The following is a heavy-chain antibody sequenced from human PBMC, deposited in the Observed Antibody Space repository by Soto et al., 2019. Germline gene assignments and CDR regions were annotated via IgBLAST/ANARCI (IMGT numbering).Heavy chain of an antibody. CDR1: GYTFTSYD. Sequence: QVQLVQSGAEVKKPGASVKVSCKASGYTFTSYDINWVRQATGQGLEWMGWMNPNSGNTGYAQKFQGRVTMTRNTSISTAYMELSSLRSEDTAVYYCARRLYVDLLFSAPYYYYYMDVWGKGTTVTVSS. J-gene: IGHJ6*03. D-gene: IGHD3-9*01. CDR3: ARRLYVDLLFSAPYYYYYMDV. CDR2: MNPNSGNT. V-gene: IGHV1-8*01.